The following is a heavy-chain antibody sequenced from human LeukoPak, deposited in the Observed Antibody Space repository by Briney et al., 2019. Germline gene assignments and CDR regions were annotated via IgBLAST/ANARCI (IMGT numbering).Heavy chain of an antibody. CDR3: ARGRYSSRSGGYYFDI. Sequence: GGSLRLSCVVSGFTLSSDWMSWVRQAPGKGLEWVANIRKDGIEKYYVESVKGRFTISRDNAKNSLYLQMNSLRAEDTAVYYCARGRYSSRSGGYYFDIWGQGTLVTVSS. CDR2: IRKDGIEK. CDR1: GFTLSSDW. D-gene: IGHD2-2*01. J-gene: IGHJ4*02. V-gene: IGHV3-7*01.